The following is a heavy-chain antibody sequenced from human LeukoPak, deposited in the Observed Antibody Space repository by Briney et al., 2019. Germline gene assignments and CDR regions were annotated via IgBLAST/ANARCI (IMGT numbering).Heavy chain of an antibody. Sequence: DPSETLSLTCTVSGGYIGSYYWNWIRQPPGKGLEWIGYISYSGSTNYNPSLKSRVTISVDTSKNQFSLNLSSVTEADTAVYYCARAPVTGSGIYWGQGTLVTVSS. V-gene: IGHV4-59*01. CDR3: ARAPVTGSGIY. CDR2: ISYSGST. J-gene: IGHJ4*02. D-gene: IGHD6-19*01. CDR1: GGYIGSYY.